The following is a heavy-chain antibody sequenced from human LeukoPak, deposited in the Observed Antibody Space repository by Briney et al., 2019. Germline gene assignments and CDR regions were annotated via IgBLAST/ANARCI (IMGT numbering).Heavy chain of an antibody. D-gene: IGHD5-18*01. Sequence: GGSLRLSCAASGFTFSRYNMNWVRQAPGKGLEWVSYISSSSSTIYYADSVKGRFTISRDSAKNSLYLQMNSLRAEDTAVYYCARLIQLVDYWGQGTLVTVSS. CDR3: ARLIQLVDY. CDR1: GFTFSRYN. CDR2: ISSSSSTI. V-gene: IGHV3-48*01. J-gene: IGHJ4*02.